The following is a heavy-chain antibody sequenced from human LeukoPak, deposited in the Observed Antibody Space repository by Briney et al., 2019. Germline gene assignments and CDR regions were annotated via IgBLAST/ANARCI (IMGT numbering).Heavy chain of an antibody. CDR1: GFNVDEYG. CDR2: VSWNGGGT. J-gene: IGHJ4*02. D-gene: IGHD1-26*01. V-gene: IGHV3-20*04. Sequence: PGGSLRLSCAASGFNVDEYGMSWVRQAPGKGLEWVSGVSWNGGGTGYADSVRGRLTISRDNAKNSLYLHMDSVTAEDTALYYCARMVSGRNFRFDCWGQGTLVTVSS. CDR3: ARMVSGRNFRFDC.